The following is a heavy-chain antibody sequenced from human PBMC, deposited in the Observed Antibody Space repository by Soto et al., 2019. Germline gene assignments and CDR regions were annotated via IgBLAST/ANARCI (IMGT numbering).Heavy chain of an antibody. CDR2: IYWDDDK. D-gene: IGHD3-3*01. CDR3: AHRVLRTVFGLVTTTAIYFDF. J-gene: IGHJ4*02. V-gene: IGHV2-5*02. Sequence: QITLNESGPTPVKPRQTLTLTCTFSGFSLTTSGVGVGWIRQSPGKAPEWLALIYWDDDKGYSPSLKSRLTITKDTPKNQVVLTIADLDPADTATYYCAHRVLRTVFGLVTTTAIYFDFWGQGTPVAVSS. CDR1: GFSLTTSGVG.